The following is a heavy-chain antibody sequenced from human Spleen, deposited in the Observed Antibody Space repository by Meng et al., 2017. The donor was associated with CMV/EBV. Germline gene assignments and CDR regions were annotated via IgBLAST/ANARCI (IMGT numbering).Heavy chain of an antibody. J-gene: IGHJ5*02. Sequence: WMSWVRQAPGKGLEWVANIKQDGTDKYYVDSVKGRFTIFSDNAKNSLDLQMNSLRVEDTAVYYCAREDPSTHYDIWSGYYTGSWFDTWGQGTLVTVSS. CDR2: IKQDGTDK. V-gene: IGHV3-7*01. D-gene: IGHD3-3*01. CDR3: AREDPSTHYDIWSGYYTGSWFDT. CDR1: W.